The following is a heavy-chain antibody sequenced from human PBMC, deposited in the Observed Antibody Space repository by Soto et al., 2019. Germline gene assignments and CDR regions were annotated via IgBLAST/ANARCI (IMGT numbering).Heavy chain of an antibody. D-gene: IGHD3-10*01. CDR3: ARGWDTMVRGVTKYYYYYMDV. V-gene: IGHV4-59*01. CDR2: IYYSGST. CDR1: GGSISSYY. Sequence: SETLSLTCTVSGGSISSYYWSWIRQPPGKGLEWIGYIYYSGSTNYNPSLKSRVTISVDTSKNQFSLKLSSVTAADTAVYYCARGWDTMVRGVTKYYYYYMDVWGKGTTVTVSS. J-gene: IGHJ6*03.